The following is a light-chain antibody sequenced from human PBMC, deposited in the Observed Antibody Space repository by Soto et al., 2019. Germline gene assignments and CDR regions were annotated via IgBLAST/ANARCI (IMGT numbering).Light chain of an antibody. CDR3: AAWDDSLNGHV. J-gene: IGLJ1*01. CDR1: SSNIGANS. Sequence: QSVLTQPHSASGTPGQRVTISCSGSSSNIGANSVQWFQQLPGTAPKVLIYSSNHRPSGVPERFSGSKSGTSASLAISELQSDDGADYYCAAWDDSLNGHVFGNGTKVTVL. V-gene: IGLV1-44*01. CDR2: SSN.